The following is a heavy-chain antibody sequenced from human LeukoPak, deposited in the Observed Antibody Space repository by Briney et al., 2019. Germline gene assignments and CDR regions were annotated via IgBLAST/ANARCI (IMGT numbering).Heavy chain of an antibody. Sequence: GGSLRLSCAGSGFTFSSYWMSWVRQAPGKGPEWVANIKQDGSEENYVDSVKGRFTISRDNAKDSLYLQMNSLRAEDTAMYYCARDYLGYWGQGTLVTVSS. CDR1: GFTFSSYW. V-gene: IGHV3-7*01. J-gene: IGHJ4*02. CDR3: ARDYLGY. CDR2: IKQDGSEE. D-gene: IGHD3-16*01.